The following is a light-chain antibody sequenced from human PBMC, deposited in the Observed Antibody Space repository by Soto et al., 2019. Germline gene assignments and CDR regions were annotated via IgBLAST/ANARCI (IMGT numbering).Light chain of an antibody. V-gene: IGKV3-15*01. CDR1: QSVSSN. Sequence: EIVMTQSPATLSLSPGERATLSCRASQSVSSNLAWYQQKPGQAPRLLIYGASTRATGIPARFSGSRSGAEFTLTINSLKSEDFAVYYCQPYNNWPLTFGGGTKVDIK. J-gene: IGKJ4*01. CDR2: GAS. CDR3: QPYNNWPLT.